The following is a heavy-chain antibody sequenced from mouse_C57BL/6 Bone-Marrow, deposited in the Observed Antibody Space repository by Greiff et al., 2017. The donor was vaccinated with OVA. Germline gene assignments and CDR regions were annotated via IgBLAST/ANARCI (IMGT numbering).Heavy chain of an antibody. CDR3: ARVPPFITTVVATDY. J-gene: IGHJ2*01. CDR2: INPGSGGT. D-gene: IGHD1-1*01. Sequence: QVQLQQSGAELVRPGTSVKVSCKASGYAFTNYLIEWVKQRPGQGLEWIGVINPGSGGTNYNEKFKGKATLTADKSSSTAYMQLSSLTSEDSAVYFCARVPPFITTVVATDYWGQGTTLTVSS. CDR1: GYAFTNYL. V-gene: IGHV1-54*01.